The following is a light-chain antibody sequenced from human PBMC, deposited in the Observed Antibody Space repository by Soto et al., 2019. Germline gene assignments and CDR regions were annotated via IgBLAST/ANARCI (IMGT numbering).Light chain of an antibody. CDR2: EAS. J-gene: IGKJ4*01. CDR1: QSVSSNY. Sequence: EIVLTQSPGTLSLSPGERATFSCRASQSVSSNYLAWYQQKPGQAPRLLIYEASNRASGIPARFSGRGSGTDFTLTISSLQPEDVATYYCQKCKVAPFTFGGGTKGDIK. V-gene: IGKV3D-20*02. CDR3: QKCKVAPFT.